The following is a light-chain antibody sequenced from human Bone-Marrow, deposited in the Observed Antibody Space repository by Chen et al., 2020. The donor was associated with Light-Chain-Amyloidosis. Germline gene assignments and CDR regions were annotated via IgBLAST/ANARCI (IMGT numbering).Light chain of an antibody. CDR3: QVWDRSSDRPV. CDR2: DDS. J-gene: IGLJ3*02. V-gene: IGLV3-21*02. CDR1: NIGSTS. Sequence: SYVLTQPSSVSVAPGQTATIACGGNNIGSTSVHWYQQTPGQAPLLVVYDDSDRPSGIPERLSGSDSGNTATLNISRVEAGDEADYCCQVWDRSSDRPVFGGGTKLTVL.